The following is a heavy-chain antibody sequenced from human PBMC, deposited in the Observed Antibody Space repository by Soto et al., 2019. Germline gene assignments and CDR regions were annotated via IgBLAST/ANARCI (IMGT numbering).Heavy chain of an antibody. CDR1: GGSISSYY. CDR3: ASARYYYDSSGYQEHYYYGMDV. Sequence: SETLSLTCTVSGGSISSYYWSWIRQPPGKGLEWIGYIYYSGSTNYNPSLKSRVTISVDTSKNQFSLKLSSVTAADTAVYYCASARYYYDSSGYQEHYYYGMDVWRQGTTVTVSS. CDR2: IYYSGST. J-gene: IGHJ6*02. V-gene: IGHV4-59*01. D-gene: IGHD3-22*01.